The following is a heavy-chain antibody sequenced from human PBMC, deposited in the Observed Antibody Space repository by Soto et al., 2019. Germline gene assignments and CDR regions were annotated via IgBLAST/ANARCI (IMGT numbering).Heavy chain of an antibody. Sequence: GGSLRLSCAASGFTFSDYYMSWIRQAPGKGLEWVSYISSSGSTIYYADSVKGRFTISRDNAKNSLYLQMNSLRAEDTAVYYCARAPLGVVVPAATPGTRHYYYMDVWGKGTTVTVSS. V-gene: IGHV3-11*01. D-gene: IGHD2-2*01. CDR2: ISSSGSTI. CDR1: GFTFSDYY. CDR3: ARAPLGVVVPAATPGTRHYYYMDV. J-gene: IGHJ6*03.